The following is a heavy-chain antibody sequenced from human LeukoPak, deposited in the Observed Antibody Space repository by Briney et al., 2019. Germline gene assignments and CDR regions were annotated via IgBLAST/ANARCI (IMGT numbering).Heavy chain of an antibody. J-gene: IGHJ4*02. V-gene: IGHV1-2*02. D-gene: IGHD3-22*01. CDR1: GDTFTAYY. CDR2: ITPNSGGT. CDR3: ARGAHYHDSSEGYDY. Sequence: GASVNVSCKASGDTFTAYYMHWVRQAPGQGLEWMGWITPNSGGTNYAQKFQGRVTMTRDTSISTAYMELSRLRSHDTAVYYCARGAHYHDSSEGYDYWGQGTLVTVSS.